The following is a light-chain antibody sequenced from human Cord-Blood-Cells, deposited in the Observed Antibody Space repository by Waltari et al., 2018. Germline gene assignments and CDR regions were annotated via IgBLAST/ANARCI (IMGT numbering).Light chain of an antibody. Sequence: QSALTQPASVSGSPGQSIPISCTGTSSHVGSYNLFSWYQQHPGKAPKLMIYEGSKRPSGVSNRFSGSKSGNTASLTISGLQAEDEADYYCCSYAGSSTFGVFGGGTKLTVL. V-gene: IGLV2-23*03. CDR1: SSHVGSYNL. J-gene: IGLJ3*02. CDR3: CSYAGSSTFGV. CDR2: EGS.